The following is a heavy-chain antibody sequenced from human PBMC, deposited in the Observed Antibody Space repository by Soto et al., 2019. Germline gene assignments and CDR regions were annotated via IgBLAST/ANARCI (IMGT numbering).Heavy chain of an antibody. CDR2: IRSKANSYAT. J-gene: IGHJ4*02. Sequence: EVQLVESGGGLVQPGGSLKLSCAASGFTFSGSAMHWVRQASGKGLEWVGRIRSKANSYATAYAASVKGRFTISRDDSKTTAYLQMNSLKTEDTAVYYCTRPACSSTSCQPDYWGQGTLVTVSS. D-gene: IGHD2-2*01. CDR1: GFTFSGSA. V-gene: IGHV3-73*02. CDR3: TRPACSSTSCQPDY.